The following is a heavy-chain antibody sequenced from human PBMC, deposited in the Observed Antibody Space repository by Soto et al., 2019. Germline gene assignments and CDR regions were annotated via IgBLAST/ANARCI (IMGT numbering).Heavy chain of an antibody. CDR1: GFTFSSYA. Sequence: PGGSLRLSCAASGFTFSSYAMHWVRQAPGKGLEWVAVISYDGRNKYYADSVKGRFTISRDNSKNTLYLQMNSLRAEDTAVYYCARDPVDTAMVTLWYFDYWGQGILVTVSS. CDR2: ISYDGRNK. V-gene: IGHV3-30*04. CDR3: ARDPVDTAMVTLWYFDY. D-gene: IGHD5-18*01. J-gene: IGHJ4*02.